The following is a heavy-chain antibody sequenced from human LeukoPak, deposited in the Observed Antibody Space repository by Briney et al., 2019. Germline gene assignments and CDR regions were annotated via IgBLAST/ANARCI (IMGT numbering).Heavy chain of an antibody. CDR1: GDSVSTNRAA. J-gene: IGHJ4*02. CDR3: ARSSNVFEY. V-gene: IGHV6-1*01. Sequence: SQTLSLTFALSGDSVSTNRAAWNWIRESPPRGLEWLGRTYYRSKWHNEYAVSVKSRINIYPDTSKNQVSLPLNAVTPEDTAVYYCARSSNVFEYWGQGTLVTVSS. D-gene: IGHD6-6*01. CDR2: TYYRSKWHN.